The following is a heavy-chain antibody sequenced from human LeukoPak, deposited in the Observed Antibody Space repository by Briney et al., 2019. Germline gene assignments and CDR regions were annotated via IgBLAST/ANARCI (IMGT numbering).Heavy chain of an antibody. CDR2: ISGSGGST. CDR3: AKAPEPVYYYDSSGYYPMDY. CDR1: GFTFSSYA. Sequence: GGSLRLSCAASGFTFSSYAMSWVRQAPGKGLEWVSAISGSGGSTYYADSVKGRFTISRDNSKNTLYLQMNSLRAEDTAVYYCAKAPEPVYYYDSSGYYPMDYWGQGTLVTVSS. V-gene: IGHV3-23*01. D-gene: IGHD3-22*01. J-gene: IGHJ4*02.